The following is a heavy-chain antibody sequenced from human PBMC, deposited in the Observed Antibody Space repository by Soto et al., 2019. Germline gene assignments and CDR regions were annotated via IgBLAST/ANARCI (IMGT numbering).Heavy chain of an antibody. CDR3: ARVLRGWFDP. Sequence: SETLSLTCTVSGYSISSGSYWGLIRHPPGKGPEWIASIYHGGTTFYNPSLESRVTVSVDKSKNQFSLKLRSVTAADTAVYCCARVLRGWFDPWGQGTPVTVSS. J-gene: IGHJ5*02. V-gene: IGHV4-38-2*02. CDR2: IYHGGTT. CDR1: GYSISSGSY.